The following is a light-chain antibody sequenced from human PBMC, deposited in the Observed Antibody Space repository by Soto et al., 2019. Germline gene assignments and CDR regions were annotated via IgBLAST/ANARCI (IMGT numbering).Light chain of an antibody. CDR2: DAS. J-gene: IGKJ2*01. CDR3: QQYGSSQYT. Sequence: EIVLTQSPGTLSLSPGERATLSCRASQSVNNNYLAWYQQKPGQAPRLLIYDASSRATGIPDRFSGSGSGTDFTLTISRLEPEDFAVNYCQQYGSSQYTFGQGTKLEIK. CDR1: QSVNNNY. V-gene: IGKV3-20*01.